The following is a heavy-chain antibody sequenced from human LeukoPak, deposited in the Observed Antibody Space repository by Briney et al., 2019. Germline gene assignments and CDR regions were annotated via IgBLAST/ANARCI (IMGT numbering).Heavy chain of an antibody. V-gene: IGHV4-39*01. CDR2: IYYSGST. J-gene: IGHJ4*02. Sequence: SETLSLTCTVSGGSISSSSYYWGWIRQPPGKGLEWIGSIYYSGSTYYNPSLKSRVTISVDTSKNQFSLKLSSVTAADTAVYYYARHNWFGELLDYWGQGTLVTVSS. CDR1: GGSISSSSYY. CDR3: ARHNWFGELLDY. D-gene: IGHD3-10*01.